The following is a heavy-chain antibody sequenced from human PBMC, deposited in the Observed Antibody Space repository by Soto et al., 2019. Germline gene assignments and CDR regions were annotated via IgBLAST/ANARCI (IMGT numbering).Heavy chain of an antibody. CDR2: INSDGSST. D-gene: IGHD6-19*01. J-gene: IGHJ4*02. CDR1: GFTFSTYL. CDR3: ARDQYNGGWYDY. Sequence: GGPLRLSCAASGFTFSTYLMHWVRQAPGKGLVWVSRINSDGSSTSYADSVKGRFTISRDNAKSTLYLQMNSLRAEDTAVYYCARDQYNGGWYDYWGQGTLVTVSS. V-gene: IGHV3-74*01.